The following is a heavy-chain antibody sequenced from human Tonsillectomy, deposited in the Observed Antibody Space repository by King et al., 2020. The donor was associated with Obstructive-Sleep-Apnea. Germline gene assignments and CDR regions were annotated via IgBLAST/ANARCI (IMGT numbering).Heavy chain of an antibody. CDR3: ARAPDRELLRFLPKSGYDSSPPMVPWVDYYYYGMDV. CDR1: GFTFSSYS. D-gene: IGHD5-12*01. Sequence: VQLVESGGGLVKPGGSLRLSCAASGFTFSSYSMNWVRQAPGKGLEWVSSISSSSSYIYYADSVKGRFTISRDNAKNSLYLQMNSLRAEDTAVYYCARAPDRELLRFLPKSGYDSSPPMVPWVDYYYYGMDVWGQGTTVTVSS. J-gene: IGHJ6*02. V-gene: IGHV3-21*01. CDR2: ISSSSSYI.